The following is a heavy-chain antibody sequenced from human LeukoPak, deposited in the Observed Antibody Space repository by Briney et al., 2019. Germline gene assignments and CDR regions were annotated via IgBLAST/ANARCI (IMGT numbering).Heavy chain of an antibody. J-gene: IGHJ3*02. V-gene: IGHV3-23*01. CDR1: GFTFSSYA. CDR3: AKSPYRFDAFDI. Sequence: GGSLRLSCAASGFTFSSYAMSWVRQAPGKGLEWVSAISGSGGSTYYADSVKGRFTISRDNSKNTLYLQMSSLRAEDTAVYYCAKSPYRFDAFDIWGQGTMVTVSS. CDR2: ISGSGGST. D-gene: IGHD2-21*01.